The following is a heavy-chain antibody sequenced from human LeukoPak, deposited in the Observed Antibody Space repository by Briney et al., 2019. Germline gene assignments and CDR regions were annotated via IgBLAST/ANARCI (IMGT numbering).Heavy chain of an antibody. V-gene: IGHV4-4*02. CDR3: SRESGPSSPFGF. J-gene: IGHJ4*02. Sequence: SGTLSLTCGVSGGSISGTNWWSWVRQPPGQGLEWIGEISLRGLTNYNPSLRSRLTMSLDESKNQVSLNLTSVTAADTAVYYCSRESGPSSPFGFWGQGTLVSVHS. CDR2: ISLRGLT. CDR1: GGSISGTNW. D-gene: IGHD1-26*01.